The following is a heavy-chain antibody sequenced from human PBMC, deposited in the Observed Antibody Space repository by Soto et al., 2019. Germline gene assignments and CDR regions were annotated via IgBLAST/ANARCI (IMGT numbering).Heavy chain of an antibody. V-gene: IGHV3-74*01. CDR1: GFTFSSYW. D-gene: IGHD6-13*01. CDR2: INSDGSST. CDR3: ARDLTIAAAGSYSPLYY. J-gene: IGHJ4*02. Sequence: PGGSLRLSCAASGFTFSSYWMHWVRQAPGKGLVWVSRINSDGSSTSYADSVKGRFTISRDNAKNTLYLQMNSLRAEDTAVYYCARDLTIAAAGSYSPLYYWGQGTLVTVSS.